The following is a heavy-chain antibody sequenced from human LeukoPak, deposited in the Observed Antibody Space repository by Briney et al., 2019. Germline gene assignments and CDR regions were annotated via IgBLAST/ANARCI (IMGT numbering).Heavy chain of an antibody. V-gene: IGHV5-51*01. CDR1: GYSFNTNW. J-gene: IGHJ4*02. Sequence: GESLKISCKGSGYSFNTNWIGWVRQMPGKGLEWMGIIYPGDSDARYSPSFQGQVTISADKSISTAYLQWSSLKASDTAMYYCARSLGSYFDYWGQGTLGTVSS. D-gene: IGHD3-10*01. CDR2: IYPGDSDA. CDR3: ARSLGSYFDY.